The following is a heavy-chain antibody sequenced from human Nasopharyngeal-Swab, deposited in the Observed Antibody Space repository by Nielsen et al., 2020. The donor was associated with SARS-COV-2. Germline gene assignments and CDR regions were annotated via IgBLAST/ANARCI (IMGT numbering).Heavy chain of an antibody. CDR1: GGTFSSYA. J-gene: IGHJ4*02. CDR2: IIPIFGTA. CDR3: ARVAIAPAGTGLDY. D-gene: IGHD6-13*01. V-gene: IGHV1-69*05. Sequence: SVKVSCKASGGTFSSYAISWVRQAPGQGLEWMGGIIPIFGTANYAQKFQGRVTITRDTSASTAYMELSSLRSEDTAVYYCARVAIAPAGTGLDYWGQGTLVTVSS.